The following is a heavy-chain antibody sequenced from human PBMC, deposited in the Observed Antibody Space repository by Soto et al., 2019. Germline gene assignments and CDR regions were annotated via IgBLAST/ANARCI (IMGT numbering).Heavy chain of an antibody. D-gene: IGHD3-10*01. V-gene: IGHV1-2*02. CDR2: INPNSGAT. CDR3: ARAGGSGRGGYTWFDP. Sequence: QVQLVQSGAEVKKHGASVKVSCKASGYTFTGYYMHWVRQAPGQGLEWMGGINPNSGATNYAQKIQDGVTMTRDTSISTAYMELSRLRSDDTAVYYCARAGGSGRGGYTWFDPWGQGTLVTVSS. J-gene: IGHJ5*02. CDR1: GYTFTGYY.